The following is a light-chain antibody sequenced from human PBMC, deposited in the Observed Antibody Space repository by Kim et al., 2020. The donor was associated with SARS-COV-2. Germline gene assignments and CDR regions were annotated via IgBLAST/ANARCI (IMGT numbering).Light chain of an antibody. CDR3: SAWDYSVNAWV. J-gene: IGLJ3*02. CDR1: SNNVGNEG. V-gene: IGLV10-54*01. CDR2: RNN. Sequence: QAGLTQPPSASKALRQTATLTCPGDSNNVGNEGAAWLQQHQGHPPKLLFYRNNERPSGISERLSASRSGNTASLTITGLQPEDEADYYCSAWDYSVNAWVFGGGTQLTVL.